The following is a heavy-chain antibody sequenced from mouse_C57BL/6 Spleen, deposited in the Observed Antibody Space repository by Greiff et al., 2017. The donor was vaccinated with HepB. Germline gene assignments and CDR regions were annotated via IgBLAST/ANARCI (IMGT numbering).Heavy chain of an antibody. V-gene: IGHV5-17*01. D-gene: IGHD3-3*01. CDR3: ARDGTGFDY. CDR1: GFTFSDYG. Sequence: EVQLMESGGGLVKPGGSLKLSCAASGFTFSDYGMHWVRQAPEKGLEWVAYISSGSSTIYYADTVKGRFTISRDNAKNTLFLQMTSLRSEDTAMYYCARDGTGFDYWGQGTTLTVSS. J-gene: IGHJ2*01. CDR2: ISSGSSTI.